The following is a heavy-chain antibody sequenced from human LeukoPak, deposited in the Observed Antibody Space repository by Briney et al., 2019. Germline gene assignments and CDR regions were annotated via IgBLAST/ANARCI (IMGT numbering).Heavy chain of an antibody. D-gene: IGHD3-9*01. CDR3: ARDGPRILTGYYPTSYYYMDV. Sequence: GGSLRLSCAASGFTFSSYAMHWVRQAPGKGLEWMAVISYDGSNKYYADSVKGRFTISRDNSKNTLYLQMNSLRAEDTAVYYCARDGPRILTGYYPTSYYYMDVWGKGTTVTVSS. CDR2: ISYDGSNK. J-gene: IGHJ6*03. CDR1: GFTFSSYA. V-gene: IGHV3-30*04.